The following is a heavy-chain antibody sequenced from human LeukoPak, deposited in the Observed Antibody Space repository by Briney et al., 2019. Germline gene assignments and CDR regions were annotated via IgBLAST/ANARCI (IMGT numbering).Heavy chain of an antibody. D-gene: IGHD1-7*01. Sequence: PGGSLRLSCAASGFTFSSYWMSWVRQAPGKGLEGVANIKQDGSEKYYVDSVKGRFTISRDNAKNSLYLQMNSLRADDTAVYYCARDQDNWNYDQYYYYYYGMDVWGQGTTVTVSS. V-gene: IGHV3-7*01. CDR3: ARDQDNWNYDQYYYYYYGMDV. CDR2: IKQDGSEK. J-gene: IGHJ6*02. CDR1: GFTFSSYW.